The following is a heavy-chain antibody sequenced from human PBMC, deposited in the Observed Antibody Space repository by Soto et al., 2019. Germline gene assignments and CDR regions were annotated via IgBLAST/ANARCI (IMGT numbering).Heavy chain of an antibody. CDR1: GGTFSSYA. V-gene: IGHV1-69*01. D-gene: IGHD2-2*01. CDR3: ARVAQESIRYCSSTSCYVFDY. CDR2: IIPIFGTA. Sequence: QVQLVQSGAEVKKPGSSVKVSCKASGGTFSSYAISWVRQAPGQGLEWMGGIIPIFGTANYAQKFQGRVTITAAESTSTACMELSSLRSADTAVYYCARVAQESIRYCSSTSCYVFDYWGQGTLVTVSS. J-gene: IGHJ4*02.